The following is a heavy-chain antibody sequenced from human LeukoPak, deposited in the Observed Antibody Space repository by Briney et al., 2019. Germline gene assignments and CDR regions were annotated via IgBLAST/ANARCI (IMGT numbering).Heavy chain of an antibody. CDR1: GYTFTDYY. CDR3: ASRGYCSGGSCSSRYYGMDV. CDR2: INPNSGGT. Sequence: ASVSVSCEASGYTFTDYYIHWVRQAPGQGLEWMGWINPNSGGTNYAQRFQGRVTMTRDTSISTAYMELSRLRSDDTAVYYCASRGYCSGGSCSSRYYGMDVWGQGTTVTVSS. J-gene: IGHJ6*02. D-gene: IGHD2-15*01. V-gene: IGHV1-2*02.